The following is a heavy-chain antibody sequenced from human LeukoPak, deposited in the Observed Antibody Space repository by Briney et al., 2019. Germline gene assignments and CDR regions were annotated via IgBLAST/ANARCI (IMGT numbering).Heavy chain of an antibody. CDR1: GFTFSGYW. CDR3: ATDVGTVFFDN. Sequence: GGSLRLSCAASGFTFSGYWMHWVRQAPGKGLVWVSRISPDGSYPSYADSVKGRFTISRDNSKNTMYLQMNSLRVEDTAIYYCATDVGTVFFDNWGQGTVVTVSS. J-gene: IGHJ4*02. CDR2: ISPDGSYP. D-gene: IGHD3/OR15-3a*01. V-gene: IGHV3-74*01.